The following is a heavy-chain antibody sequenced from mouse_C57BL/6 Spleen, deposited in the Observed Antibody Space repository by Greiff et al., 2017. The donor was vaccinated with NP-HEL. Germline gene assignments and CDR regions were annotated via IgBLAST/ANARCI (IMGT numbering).Heavy chain of an antibody. CDR1: GYTFTDYE. CDR3: TRGGYYGNYHAMDY. D-gene: IGHD2-1*01. Sequence: VKLMESGAELVRPGASVTLSCKASGYTFTDYEMHWVKQTPVHGLEWIGAIDPETGGTAYNQKFKGKAILTADKSSSTAYMELRSLTSEDSAVYYCTRGGYYGNYHAMDYWGQGTSVTVSS. CDR2: IDPETGGT. V-gene: IGHV1-15*01. J-gene: IGHJ4*01.